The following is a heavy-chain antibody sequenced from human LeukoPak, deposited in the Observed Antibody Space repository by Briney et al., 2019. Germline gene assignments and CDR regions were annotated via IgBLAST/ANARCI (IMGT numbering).Heavy chain of an antibody. Sequence: ASVKVSCKASGYTFTSYGISWVRQAPGQGLEWMGWISAYNGDTNYAQELQGRVTMTTDTSTSTAYMELRSLRSDDTAVYYCAISDIVVVPAALDYWGQGTLVTVSS. J-gene: IGHJ4*02. CDR3: AISDIVVVPAALDY. V-gene: IGHV1-18*01. D-gene: IGHD2-2*01. CDR1: GYTFTSYG. CDR2: ISAYNGDT.